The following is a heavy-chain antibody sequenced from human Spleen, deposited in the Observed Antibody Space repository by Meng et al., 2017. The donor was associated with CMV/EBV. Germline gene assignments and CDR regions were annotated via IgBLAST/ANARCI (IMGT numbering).Heavy chain of an antibody. CDR2: MSYDGTNR. V-gene: IGHV3-30-3*01. CDR3: ARGPVFGVVLISYYGMDV. D-gene: IGHD3-3*01. J-gene: IGHJ6*02. CDR1: RFTFSSYG. Sequence: GGSLRLSCAASRFTFSSYGMSWVRQAPGKGLESVAFMSYDGTNRSYADSVKGRFTISRENSKNTLFLQMNSLRPEDTAVYYCARGPVFGVVLISYYGMDVWGQGTTVTVSS.